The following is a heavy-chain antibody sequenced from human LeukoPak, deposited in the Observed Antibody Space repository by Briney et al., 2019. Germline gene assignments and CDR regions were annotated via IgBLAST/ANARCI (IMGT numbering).Heavy chain of an antibody. CDR1: GFTFSSYS. Sequence: GGSLRLSCAASGFTFSSYSMNWVRQAPGKGLEWVANIKQDGSEKYYVDSVKGRFTISRDNAKNSLYLQMNSLRAEDTAVYYCASILHDYGDYFDYWGQGTLVTVSS. V-gene: IGHV3-7*01. J-gene: IGHJ4*02. CDR2: IKQDGSEK. CDR3: ASILHDYGDYFDY. D-gene: IGHD4-17*01.